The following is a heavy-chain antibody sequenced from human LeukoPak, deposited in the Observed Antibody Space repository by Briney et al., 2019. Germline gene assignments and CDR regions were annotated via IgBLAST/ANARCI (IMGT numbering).Heavy chain of an antibody. Sequence: GGSLRLSCAASGFTFSNHAMSWVRQAPGKGLEWVSGISASGGFTYYADSVKGRFTISRDNSKNTLYLQMNSLRAEDTAVYYCARDRDTAMVGVDYWGQGTLVTVSS. V-gene: IGHV3-23*01. D-gene: IGHD5-18*01. CDR3: ARDRDTAMVGVDY. J-gene: IGHJ4*02. CDR2: ISASGGFT. CDR1: GFTFSNHA.